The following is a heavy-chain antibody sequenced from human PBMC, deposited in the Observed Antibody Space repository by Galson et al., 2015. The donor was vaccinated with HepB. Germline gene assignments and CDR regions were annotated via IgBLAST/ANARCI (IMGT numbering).Heavy chain of an antibody. V-gene: IGHV3-15*01. CDR2: IKSKTDGGTT. Sequence: SLRLSCAASGFTFSNAWMSWVRQAPGKGLEWVGRIKSKTDGGTTDYAAPVKGRFTISRDDSKNTLYLQMNSLKTEDTAVYYCTTRFPMVRGVTDYWGQGTLVTVSS. D-gene: IGHD3-10*01. J-gene: IGHJ4*02. CDR3: TTRFPMVRGVTDY. CDR1: GFTFSNAW.